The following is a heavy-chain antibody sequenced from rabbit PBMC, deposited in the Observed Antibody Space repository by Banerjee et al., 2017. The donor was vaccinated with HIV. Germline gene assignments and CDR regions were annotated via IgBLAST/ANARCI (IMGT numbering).Heavy chain of an antibody. J-gene: IGHJ4*01. V-gene: IGHV1S45*01. CDR2: IYTGSSGST. CDR3: ARRYTGSGNGLDL. CDR1: GFDFSGYYY. Sequence: QQQLEESGGGLVKPGGTLTLTCKASGFDFSGYYYMCWVRQAPGKGLEWIGCIYTGSSGSTYYASWAKGRFTISKTSSTTVTLQMTSLTAADTATYFCARRYTGSGNGLDLWGPGTL. D-gene: IGHD4-2*01.